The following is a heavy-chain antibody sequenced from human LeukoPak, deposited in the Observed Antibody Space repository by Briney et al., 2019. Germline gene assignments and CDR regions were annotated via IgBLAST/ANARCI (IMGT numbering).Heavy chain of an antibody. V-gene: IGHV1-69*13. D-gene: IGHD1-7*01. CDR2: IIPIFGTA. CDR3: ASTLNYYYYYYGMDV. J-gene: IGHJ6*02. CDR1: GGTFSSYA. Sequence: ASVKVSCKASGGTFSSYAISWVRQVPGQGLEWMGGIIPIFGTANYAQKFQGRVTITADESTSTAYMEPSSLRSEDTAVYYCASTLNYYYYYYGMDVWGQGTTVTVSS.